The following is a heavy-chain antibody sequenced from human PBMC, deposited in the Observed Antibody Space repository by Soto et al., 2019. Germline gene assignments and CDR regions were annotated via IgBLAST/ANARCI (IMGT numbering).Heavy chain of an antibody. CDR3: AREAYYSTYFAS. J-gene: IGHJ4*02. CDR1: GFSLSTKGVG. V-gene: IGHV2-5*01. Sequence: QITLKESGPTLVRPTQTLTLTCTFSGFSLSTKGVGVGWVRQPPGKALEWLALIYWYDYSRYSPSLKTRLTITKDTSKNQVVLTMTKLDPADPATYYCAREAYYSTYFASWGQGTLVTVSS. CDR2: IYWYDYS. D-gene: IGHD3-10*01.